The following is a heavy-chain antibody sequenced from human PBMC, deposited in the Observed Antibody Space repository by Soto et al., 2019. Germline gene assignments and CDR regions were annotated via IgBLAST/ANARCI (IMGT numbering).Heavy chain of an antibody. V-gene: IGHV1-8*01. J-gene: IGHJ6*03. CDR1: GYTFTSYD. Sequence: ASVKVSCKASGYTFTSYDINWVRQATGQGLEWVGWMNPNSGNTGYAQKFQGRVTMTRNTSISTAYMELSSLRSEDTAVYYCARGSLSGFDYYYYMDVWGKGTTVTVSS. CDR3: ARGSLSGFDYYYYMDV. CDR2: MNPNSGNT. D-gene: IGHD6-25*01.